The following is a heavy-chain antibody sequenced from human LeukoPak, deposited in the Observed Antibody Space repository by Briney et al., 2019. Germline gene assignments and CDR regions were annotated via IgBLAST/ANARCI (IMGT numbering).Heavy chain of an antibody. CDR2: ISYDGSNK. J-gene: IGHJ4*02. CDR1: GFTFSSYG. V-gene: IGHV3-30*18. D-gene: IGHD1-26*01. Sequence: GGSLRLSCAASGFTFSSYGMHWVRQAPGKGLEWVAVISYDGSNKYYADSVKGRFTISRDNSKNTLYLQMNSLRAEDTAVYYCAKDRWELLGLDYWGQGTLVTVSS. CDR3: AKDRWELLGLDY.